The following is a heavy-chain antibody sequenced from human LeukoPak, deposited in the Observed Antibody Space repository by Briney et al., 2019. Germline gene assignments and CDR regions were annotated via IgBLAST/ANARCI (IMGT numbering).Heavy chain of an antibody. Sequence: GASVKVSCKASGYTFTGYYMHWVRQAPGQGLEWMGWINPNSGGTNYAQKFQGRVTMTRDTSISTAYMELSRLRSEDTAVYYCARDLGGYYGSGSYPYWGQGTLVTVSS. CDR3: ARDLGGYYGSGSYPY. D-gene: IGHD3-10*01. J-gene: IGHJ4*02. V-gene: IGHV1-2*02. CDR1: GYTFTGYY. CDR2: INPNSGGT.